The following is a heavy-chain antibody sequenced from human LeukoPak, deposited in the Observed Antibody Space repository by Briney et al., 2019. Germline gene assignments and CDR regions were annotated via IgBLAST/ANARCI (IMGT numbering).Heavy chain of an antibody. CDR1: GYTFTSYA. Sequence: SVKVSCKASGYTFTSYAISWVRQAPGQGLEWMGGIIPIFGTANYAQKFQGRVTITTDESTSTAYMELSSLRSEDTAVYYCARDKGIVVVPAAIGWFDPWGQGTLVTVSS. CDR3: ARDKGIVVVPAAIGWFDP. V-gene: IGHV1-69*05. J-gene: IGHJ5*02. CDR2: IIPIFGTA. D-gene: IGHD2-2*02.